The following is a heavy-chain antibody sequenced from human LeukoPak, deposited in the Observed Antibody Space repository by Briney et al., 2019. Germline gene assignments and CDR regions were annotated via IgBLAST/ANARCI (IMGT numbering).Heavy chain of an antibody. CDR3: AITAMVTGFDY. D-gene: IGHD5-18*01. CDR1: GGSFSGYY. V-gene: IGHV4-34*01. Sequence: SETLSLTCAVYGGSFSGYYWSWIRQPPGKGLEWIGEINHSGSTTYNPSLKSRVTISVDTSKNQFSLKLSSVTAADTAVYYCAITAMVTGFDYWGQGTLVTVSS. CDR2: INHSGST. J-gene: IGHJ4*02.